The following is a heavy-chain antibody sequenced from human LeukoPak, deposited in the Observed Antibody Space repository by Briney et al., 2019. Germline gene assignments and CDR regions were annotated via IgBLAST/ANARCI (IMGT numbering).Heavy chain of an antibody. Sequence: GASVKVPCKTSGYTFTSYVIHWVRQAPGQRLEWMGWLNAGSGDTKYSHNLQGRVTLTRDTSASTAYMELSGLRSEDTAVYYCAHRPDSTGYSPLGYWGQGTLVTVSS. V-gene: IGHV1-3*01. CDR1: GYTFTSYV. D-gene: IGHD3-22*01. CDR2: LNAGSGDT. J-gene: IGHJ4*02. CDR3: AHRPDSTGYSPLGY.